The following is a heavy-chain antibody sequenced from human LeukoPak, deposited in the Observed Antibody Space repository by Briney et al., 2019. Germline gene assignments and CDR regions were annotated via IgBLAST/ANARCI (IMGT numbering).Heavy chain of an antibody. V-gene: IGHV3-23*01. Sequence: GGSLRLSCAASGIIFRSYDMSWVRQAPGKGLEWVSGISGSGHTTYYADSVKGRFTISRDNSKNTLYLQMNSLRAEDTAVYHCAKDFVGATATRKYYFDYWGQGTLVTVSS. CDR1: GIIFRSYD. CDR2: ISGSGHTT. J-gene: IGHJ4*02. D-gene: IGHD1-26*01. CDR3: AKDFVGATATRKYYFDY.